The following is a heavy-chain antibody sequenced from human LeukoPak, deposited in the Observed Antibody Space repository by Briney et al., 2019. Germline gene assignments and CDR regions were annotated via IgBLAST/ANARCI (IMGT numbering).Heavy chain of an antibody. CDR3: AREECSGGVNCGPFDY. CDR2: IYYSGST. J-gene: IGHJ4*02. V-gene: IGHV4-59*01. D-gene: IGHD2-15*01. CDR1: GGSISSYY. Sequence: SETLSLTCSVSGGSISSYYGSWIRQPPGMGLEWIGYIYYSGSTNYNPSLKSRVTISIDTSKNQFSLKLSSVTAADTAVYYCAREECSGGVNCGPFDYWGQGTLVTVSS.